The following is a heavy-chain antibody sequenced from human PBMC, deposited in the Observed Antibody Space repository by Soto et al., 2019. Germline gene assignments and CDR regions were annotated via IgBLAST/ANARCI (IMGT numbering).Heavy chain of an antibody. J-gene: IGHJ6*02. Sequence: VASVKVSCKASGGTFSSYAISWVRQAPGQGLEWMGGIIPIFGTANYAQKFQGRVTITADESTSTAYMELSSLRSEDTAVYYCARDAPYYDFWSGYPNRLDYGMDVWGQGTTVTVSS. V-gene: IGHV1-69*13. CDR2: IIPIFGTA. CDR1: GGTFSSYA. CDR3: ARDAPYYDFWSGYPNRLDYGMDV. D-gene: IGHD3-3*01.